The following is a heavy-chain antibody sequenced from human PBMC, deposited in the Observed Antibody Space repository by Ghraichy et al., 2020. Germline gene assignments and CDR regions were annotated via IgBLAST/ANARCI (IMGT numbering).Heavy chain of an antibody. CDR1: GYTFTGYY. D-gene: IGHD6-13*01. CDR3: ARERGEAAAGTGFDY. CDR2: INPNSGGT. J-gene: IGHJ4*02. Sequence: ASVKVSCKASGYTFTGYYMHWVRQAPGQGLEWMGWINPNSGGTNYAQKFQGRVTMTRDTSISTAYMELSRLRSDDTAVYYCARERGEAAAGTGFDYWGQGTLVTVSS. V-gene: IGHV1-2*02.